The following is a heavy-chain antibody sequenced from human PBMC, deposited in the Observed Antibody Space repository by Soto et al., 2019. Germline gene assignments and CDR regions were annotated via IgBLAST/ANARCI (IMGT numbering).Heavy chain of an antibody. CDR3: ARHAGIVGATREIYFDY. CDR1: GGSISSSSYY. J-gene: IGHJ4*02. Sequence: QLQLQESGPGLVKPSETLSLTCTVSGGSISSSSYYWGWIRQPPGKGLEWIGSIYYSGSTYYNPSLKSRVTISVDTSKNQFSLKLSSVTAADTAVYYCARHAGIVGATREIYFDYWGQGTLVTVSS. V-gene: IGHV4-39*01. D-gene: IGHD1-26*01. CDR2: IYYSGST.